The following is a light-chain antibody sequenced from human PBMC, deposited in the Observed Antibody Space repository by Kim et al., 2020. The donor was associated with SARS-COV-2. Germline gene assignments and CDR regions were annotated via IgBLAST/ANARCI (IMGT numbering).Light chain of an antibody. V-gene: IGKV2-28*01. CDR1: QSRLKRYGHTF. CDR2: LCS. Sequence: EPAYILCRSSQSRLKRYGHTFLECYLQKPGQSPQPMFYLCSKRACGIPDRLSGSGSETDFTLKISRGEAGDVGVYYCVQDQQTPFTFGPGTKLEI. J-gene: IGKJ3*01. CDR3: VQDQQTPFT.